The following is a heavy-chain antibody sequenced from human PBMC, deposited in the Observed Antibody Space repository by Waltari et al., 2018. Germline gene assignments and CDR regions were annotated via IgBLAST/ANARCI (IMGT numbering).Heavy chain of an antibody. CDR2: MGGNGEYR. CDR3: VKYGFGGVLSH. J-gene: IGHJ4*02. V-gene: IGHV3-23*01. Sequence: EVQLMASGGKVMQPGGSLRVSCEASGFSFSNNAMSRVRQAPEKGLEGISVMGGNGEYRSYADSVKGRFTISRDNSKNTLYLQMNSLRADDTAVYFCVKYGFGGVLSHWGQGTLVTV. CDR1: GFSFSNNA. D-gene: IGHD3-16*01.